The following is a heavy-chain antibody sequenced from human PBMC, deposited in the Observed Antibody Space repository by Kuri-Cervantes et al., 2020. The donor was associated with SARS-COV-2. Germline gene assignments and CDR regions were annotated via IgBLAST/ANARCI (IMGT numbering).Heavy chain of an antibody. CDR2: INPNSGGT. CDR1: GYTFTGYY. V-gene: IGHV1-2*04. Sequence: GESLKISCKASGYTFTGYYMHWVRQAPGQGLEWMGWINPNSGGTNYAQKFQGWVTMTRDTSISTAYMELSRLRSDDTAVYYCARGLERWLPYPDYYYYGMDVWGQGTTVTVSS. CDR3: ARGLERWLPYPDYYYYGMDV. J-gene: IGHJ6*01. D-gene: IGHD5-24*01.